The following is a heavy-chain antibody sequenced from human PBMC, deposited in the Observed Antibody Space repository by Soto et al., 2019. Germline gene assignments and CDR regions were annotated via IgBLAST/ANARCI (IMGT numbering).Heavy chain of an antibody. D-gene: IGHD3-3*01. V-gene: IGHV4-39*01. CDR1: GGSISSSSYY. CDR3: ARHLASANYDFWSGYYNGGYYYYYGMDV. J-gene: IGHJ6*02. CDR2: IHYSGST. Sequence: KTSETLSLTCTVSGGSISSSSYYWGWIRQPPGKGLEWTGSIHYSGSTYYNPSLKSRVTISVDTSKNQFSLKLSSVTAADTAVYYCARHLASANYDFWSGYYNGGYYYYYGMDVWGQGTTVTVSS.